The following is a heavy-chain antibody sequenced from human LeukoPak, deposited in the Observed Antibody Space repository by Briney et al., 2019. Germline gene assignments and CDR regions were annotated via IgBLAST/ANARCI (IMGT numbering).Heavy chain of an antibody. J-gene: IGHJ3*02. CDR1: GGSISSYY. V-gene: IGHV4-59*01. Sequence: SETLSLTCTVSGGSISSYYWSWIRQPPGKGLDWIGYIYYSGSTNHNPSLKSRVTISVDTSKNQFSLKLSSVTAADTAVYYCAMGSSWYAAFNIWGQGTMVTVSP. CDR3: AMGSSWYAAFNI. CDR2: IYYSGST. D-gene: IGHD6-13*01.